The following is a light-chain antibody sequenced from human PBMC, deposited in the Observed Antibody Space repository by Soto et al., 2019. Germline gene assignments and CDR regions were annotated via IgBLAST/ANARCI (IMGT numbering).Light chain of an antibody. CDR3: QQYYSYPTWT. J-gene: IGKJ1*01. CDR2: AAS. V-gene: IGKV1-8*01. CDR1: QGISSY. Sequence: AIRMTQSPSAFSASTGDRVTSTCRASQGISSYLAWYQQKPGKAPKLLIYAASTLQSGVPSRFSGSGSGTDFTLTISCLQSEDFATYYCQQYYSYPTWTFGQGTKVDI.